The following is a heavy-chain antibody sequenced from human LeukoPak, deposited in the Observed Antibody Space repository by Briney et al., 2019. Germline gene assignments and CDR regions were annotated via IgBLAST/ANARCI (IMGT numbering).Heavy chain of an antibody. CDR3: ARGEYDYVWGSYRYPAFDY. J-gene: IGHJ4*02. CDR1: GGFFSGYY. Sequence: SETLSLTCAVYGGFFSGYYWSWIRQPPGKGLEWIGEINHSGSTNYNPSLKSRVTISVDTSKNQFSLKLSSVTAADTAVYYCARGEYDYVWGSYRYPAFDYWGQGTLVTVSS. D-gene: IGHD3-16*02. CDR2: INHSGST. V-gene: IGHV4-34*01.